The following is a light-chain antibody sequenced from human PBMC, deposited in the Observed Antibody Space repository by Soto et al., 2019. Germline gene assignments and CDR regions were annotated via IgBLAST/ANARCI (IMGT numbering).Light chain of an antibody. CDR3: NSFTTSGTYV. Sequence: QSVLTQPASVSGSPVQAITISCTGTSSDIGSFNRVSWYQQPPGAAPKLIIYDVNNRPSGVPDRSSGSKSGNTASLTISGLQAEDEADYYCNSFTTSGTYVFGSGTKVTVL. CDR1: SSDIGSFNR. V-gene: IGLV2-18*02. J-gene: IGLJ1*01. CDR2: DVN.